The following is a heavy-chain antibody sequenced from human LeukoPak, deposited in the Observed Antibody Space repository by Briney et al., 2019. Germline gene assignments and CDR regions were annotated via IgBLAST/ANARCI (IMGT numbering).Heavy chain of an antibody. CDR1: GFTFSKFG. D-gene: IGHD5-12*01. V-gene: IGHV3-30*18. J-gene: IGHJ4*02. CDR3: AKFVATINWYFDY. CDR2: ISDDGRNK. Sequence: GRSLRLSCAASGFTFSKFGMHWVRQAPGKGLEWVALISDDGRNKYYADSVKGRFTISRDNSKNTLYLQMNSLRAEDTAVYYCAKFVATINWYFDYWGQGTLVTVSS.